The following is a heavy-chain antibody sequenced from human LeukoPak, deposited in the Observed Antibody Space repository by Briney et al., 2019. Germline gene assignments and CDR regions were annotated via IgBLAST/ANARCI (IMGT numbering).Heavy chain of an antibody. D-gene: IGHD3-10*01. CDR2: ISAYNGNT. Sequence: ASVKVSCKASGYTFTSYGISWVRQAPGQGLEWMGWISAYNGNTNYAQKLQGRVTMTTDTSTSTAYMELRSLRSDDTAVYYCARAGDLYYGPPGGWFDPWGQGTLVTVSS. CDR1: GYTFTSYG. CDR3: ARAGDLYYGPPGGWFDP. J-gene: IGHJ5*02. V-gene: IGHV1-18*01.